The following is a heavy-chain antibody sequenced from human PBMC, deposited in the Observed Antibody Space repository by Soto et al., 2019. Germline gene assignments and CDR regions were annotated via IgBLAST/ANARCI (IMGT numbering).Heavy chain of an antibody. CDR2: INVANGDT. Sequence: GASVKVSCKASGYTSTAYPMHWVRQAPGQRLEWMGWINVANGDTGYSQKFQGRVTVTRDTSASTVYMELSSLTSEDTALYYCARKDYYGAGIYYFDHWGQGTLVTVSS. V-gene: IGHV1-3*01. CDR3: ARKDYYGAGIYYFDH. J-gene: IGHJ4*02. D-gene: IGHD3-10*01. CDR1: GYTSTAYP.